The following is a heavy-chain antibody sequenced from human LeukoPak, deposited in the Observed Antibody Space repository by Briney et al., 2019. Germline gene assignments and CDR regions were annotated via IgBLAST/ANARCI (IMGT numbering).Heavy chain of an antibody. Sequence: GGSLRLSCAASGFTFSSYWMSWVRQAPGKGLEWVANIKQDGSEKYYVDSVKGRFTISRDKSKNTLYLQMNSLRAEDTAVYYCAKEYSSGWYYFDYWGQGTLVTVSS. J-gene: IGHJ4*02. CDR2: IKQDGSEK. D-gene: IGHD6-19*01. V-gene: IGHV3-7*03. CDR1: GFTFSSYW. CDR3: AKEYSSGWYYFDY.